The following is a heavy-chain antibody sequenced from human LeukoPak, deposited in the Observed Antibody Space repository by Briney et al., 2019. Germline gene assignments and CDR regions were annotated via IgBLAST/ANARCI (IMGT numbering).Heavy chain of an antibody. CDR1: GFTFSSYN. V-gene: IGHV3-20*04. CDR2: INWSGGST. D-gene: IGHD3-10*01. CDR3: AREGVSYYGSRNDY. Sequence: GGSLRLSCAASGFTFSSYNMNWVRQAPGKGLEWVSGINWSGGSTSYADSVKGRFTISRDNVKNSLYLQMNSLRAEDTALYYCAREGVSYYGSRNDYWGQGTLVTVSS. J-gene: IGHJ4*02.